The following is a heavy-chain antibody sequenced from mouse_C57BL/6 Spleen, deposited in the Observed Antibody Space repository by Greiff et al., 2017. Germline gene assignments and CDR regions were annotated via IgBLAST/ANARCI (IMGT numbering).Heavy chain of an antibody. J-gene: IGHJ4*01. Sequence: VQLQQSGAELVRPGTSVKVSCKASGYAFTNYLIEWVKQRPGQGLEWIGVINPGSGGTNYNEKFKGKATLTADKSSSTAYMQLSSLTSEDSAVYFCAREGRHYAMDDWGQGTSVTVSS. CDR3: AREGRHYAMDD. CDR1: GYAFTNYL. V-gene: IGHV1-54*01. D-gene: IGHD1-1*01. CDR2: INPGSGGT.